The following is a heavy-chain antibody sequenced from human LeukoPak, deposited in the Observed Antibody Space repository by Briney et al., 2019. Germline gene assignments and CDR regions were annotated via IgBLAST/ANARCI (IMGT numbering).Heavy chain of an antibody. Sequence: GGSLRLSCAASGFTFSSYSMNWVRQAPGKGLEWVSYISSSSSTIYYADSVKGRFTISRDNAKNSLYLQMNSLRAEDTAVYYCARDSTGSSSWYSALYYFDYWGQGTLVTVSS. CDR1: GFTFSSYS. D-gene: IGHD6-13*01. CDR2: ISSSSSTI. CDR3: ARDSTGSSSWYSALYYFDY. V-gene: IGHV3-48*01. J-gene: IGHJ4*02.